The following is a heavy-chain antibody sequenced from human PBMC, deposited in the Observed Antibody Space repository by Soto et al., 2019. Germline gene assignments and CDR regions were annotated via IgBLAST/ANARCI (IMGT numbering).Heavy chain of an antibody. CDR1: GYTFTSYA. D-gene: IGHD2-21*02. J-gene: IGHJ4*02. V-gene: IGHV1-3*05. CDR3: ARSIVVVTALDY. CDR2: INAGNGNT. Sequence: QVQLVQSGAEEKKPGASVKVSCKASGYTFTSYAMHWVRQAPGQRLEWMGWINAGNGNTKYSQKFQGRVTITRDTYASTAYMELSSLRSEDTTVYYCARSIVVVTALDYWGQGTLVTVSS.